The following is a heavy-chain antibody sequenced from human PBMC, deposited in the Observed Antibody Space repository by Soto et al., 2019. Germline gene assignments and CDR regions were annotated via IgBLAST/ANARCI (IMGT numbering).Heavy chain of an antibody. CDR3: ARDRLIAVTGLLRN. CDR2: ISAYDDKT. CDR1: GYPFTSYG. V-gene: IGHV1-18*01. J-gene: IGHJ4*02. D-gene: IGHD6-19*01. Sequence: ASVKVSCKTSGYPFTSYGINWVRQAPGQGPEWMGWISAYDDKTIYSQKFQGRVTLSADTSTTTVYMVLSGLRFVYSAVYYCARDRLIAVTGLLRNWGQGTLVTVS.